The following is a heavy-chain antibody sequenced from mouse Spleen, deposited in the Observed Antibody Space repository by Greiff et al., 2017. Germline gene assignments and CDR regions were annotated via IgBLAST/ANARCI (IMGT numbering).Heavy chain of an antibody. Sequence: QVQLQQSGPGLVQPSQSLSITCTVSGFSLTSYGVHWVRQSPGKGLEWLGVIWSGGSTDYNAAFISRLSISKDNSKSQVFFKMNSLQANDTAIYYCARDAYYRYDGAYYFDYWGQGTTLTVSS. CDR3: ARDAYYRYDGAYYFDY. D-gene: IGHD2-14*01. V-gene: IGHV2-2*02. CDR1: GFSLTSYG. J-gene: IGHJ2*01. CDR2: IWSGGST.